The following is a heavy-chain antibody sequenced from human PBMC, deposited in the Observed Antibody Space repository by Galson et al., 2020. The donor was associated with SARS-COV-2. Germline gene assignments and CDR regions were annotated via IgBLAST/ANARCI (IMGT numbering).Heavy chain of an antibody. CDR1: GGSISSGSYY. V-gene: IGHV4-61*02. CDR2: TYTRGGT. Sequence: SETLSLTCTVSGGSISSGSYYWSWIRPPAGKGLEWIGRTYTRGGTNYNPSLKSRVTISVDTSKNQFSLKLSSVTAADTAVHYCARESRWELYFDYWGQGTLVTVSS. CDR3: ARESRWELYFDY. J-gene: IGHJ4*02. D-gene: IGHD1-26*01.